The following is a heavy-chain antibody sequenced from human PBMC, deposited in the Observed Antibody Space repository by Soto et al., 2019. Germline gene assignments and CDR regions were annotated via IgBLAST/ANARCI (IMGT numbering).Heavy chain of an antibody. J-gene: IGHJ4*02. CDR3: ARGGIPLSYDFDH. V-gene: IGHV4-4*07. CDR1: GTSVSNYY. D-gene: IGHD3-3*01. CDR2: IYTSGST. Sequence: SETLSLTCSVSGTSVSNYYWSWIRQPAGKGLEHIGRIYTSGSTSYNPSLKSRVTMSMDTSQTQIYLNLTSVTAADTAVYYCARGGIPLSYDFDHWGKGILVTVSS.